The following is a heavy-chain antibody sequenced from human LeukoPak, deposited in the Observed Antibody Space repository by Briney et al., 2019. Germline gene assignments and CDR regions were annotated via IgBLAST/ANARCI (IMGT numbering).Heavy chain of an antibody. Sequence: SSETLSLTCTVSGYSISSGYYWGWIRQPPGKGLEWIGSIYHSGSTYYNPSLKSRVNISVDTSKNQFSLKLSSVTAADTAVYYCAREPFYEVVPAVFDYWGQGTLVTVSS. CDR1: GYSISSGYY. V-gene: IGHV4-38-2*02. D-gene: IGHD2-2*01. CDR2: IYHSGST. CDR3: AREPFYEVVPAVFDY. J-gene: IGHJ4*02.